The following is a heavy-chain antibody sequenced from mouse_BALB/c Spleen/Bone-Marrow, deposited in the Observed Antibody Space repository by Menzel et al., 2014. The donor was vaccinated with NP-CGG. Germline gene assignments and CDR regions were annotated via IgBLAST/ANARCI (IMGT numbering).Heavy chain of an antibody. CDR3: ARELYYFDY. CDR2: IYYSGTI. J-gene: IGHJ2*01. Sequence: EVMLVESGPGLVKPSQPVSLTCTVTGISITTGNYRWSWIRQFPGNKLEWIGYIYYSGTITYNPSLTSRTTITRDTSKNQFFLEMNSLTAEDTATYYCARELYYFDYWGQGTTLTVSS. CDR1: GISITTGNYR. V-gene: IGHV3-5*02.